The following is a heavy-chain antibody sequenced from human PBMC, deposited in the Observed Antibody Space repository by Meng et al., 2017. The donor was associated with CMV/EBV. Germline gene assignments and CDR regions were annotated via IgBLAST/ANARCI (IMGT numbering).Heavy chain of an antibody. D-gene: IGHD6-6*01. V-gene: IGHV4-34*01. CDR3: ARGRAIAARPIDY. Sequence: GSLRLSCAVYGGSFSGYYWSWIRQPPGKGLEWIGEINHSGSTNYNPSLKSRVTISVDTSKNQFSLKLSSVTAADTAVYYCARGRAIAARPIDYWDQGTLVTVSS. CDR2: INHSGST. CDR1: GGSFSGYY. J-gene: IGHJ4*02.